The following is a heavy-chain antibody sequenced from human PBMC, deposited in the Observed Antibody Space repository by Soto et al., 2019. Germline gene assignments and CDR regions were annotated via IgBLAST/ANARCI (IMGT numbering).Heavy chain of an antibody. V-gene: IGHV1-18*01. Sequence: ASVKVSCKASGYTFTSYGISWVRQAPGQGLEWMGWISAYNGNTNYAQKLQGRVTMTTDTSTSTAYMELRSLRSDDSAVYYCARDDFWSGYPWFDPWGQGTLVTVSS. CDR3: ARDDFWSGYPWFDP. CDR2: ISAYNGNT. J-gene: IGHJ5*02. CDR1: GYTFTSYG. D-gene: IGHD3-3*01.